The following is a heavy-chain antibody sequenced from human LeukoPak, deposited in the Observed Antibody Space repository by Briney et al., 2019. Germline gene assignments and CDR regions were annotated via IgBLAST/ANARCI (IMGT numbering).Heavy chain of an antibody. Sequence: TSETLSLTCTVSGGSISSYYWSWIRQPPGKGLERMGYIYYSGSTNYNPSLKSRVTISIDTSKNQFSLQLNSVTPEDTAVYYCASSSLRGSDAFDIWGQGTMVTVSS. CDR1: GGSISSYY. CDR3: ASSSLRGSDAFDI. V-gene: IGHV4-59*12. CDR2: IYYSGST. J-gene: IGHJ3*02. D-gene: IGHD3-16*01.